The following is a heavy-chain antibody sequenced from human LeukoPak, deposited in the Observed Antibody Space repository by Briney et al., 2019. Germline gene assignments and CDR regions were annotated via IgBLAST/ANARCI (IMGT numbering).Heavy chain of an antibody. D-gene: IGHD6-19*01. CDR2: ISYDGSNK. CDR1: GFTFSSYG. J-gene: IGHJ4*02. V-gene: IGHV3-30*18. CDR3: AKEHDSSGWYRYDY. Sequence: GGSLRLSCAASGFTFSSYGMHWVRQAPGKGLEWVAVISYDGSNKYYADSVKGRFTISRDNSKNTLYLQMNSLRAEDTAVYYCAKEHDSSGWYRYDYWGQGTLVTVSS.